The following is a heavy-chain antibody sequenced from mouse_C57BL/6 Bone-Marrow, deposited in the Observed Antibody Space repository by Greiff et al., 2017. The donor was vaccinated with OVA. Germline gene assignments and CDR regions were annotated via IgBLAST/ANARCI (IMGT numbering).Heavy chain of an antibody. J-gene: IGHJ4*01. D-gene: IGHD1-3*01. V-gene: IGHV1-58*01. CDR3: ARDESGRGDY. CDR1: GYTFTSYG. Sequence: EVHVVESGAELVRPGASVKMSCKTSGYTFTSYGMNWVKQRPEQGLEWIGYIYLGNGYTEYNEKFKGKATLTSDKSSNTAYLHLSILTSEDSAIYDCARDESGRGDYGGQGTSVTVS. CDR2: IYLGNGYT.